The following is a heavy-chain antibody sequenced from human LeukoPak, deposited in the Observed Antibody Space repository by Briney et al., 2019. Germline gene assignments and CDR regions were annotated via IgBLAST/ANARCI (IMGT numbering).Heavy chain of an antibody. CDR2: ISSSSSTI. J-gene: IGHJ4*02. V-gene: IGHV3-48*01. D-gene: IGHD3-22*01. CDR1: GFTFSSYS. CDR3: AREDISYDSSGYYYDY. Sequence: QTGGSLRPSCAASGFTFSSYSMNWVRQAPGKGLEWVSYISSSSSTIYYADSVKGRFTISRDNAKNSLYLQMNSLRAEDTAVYYCAREDISYDSSGYYYDYWGQGTLVTVSS.